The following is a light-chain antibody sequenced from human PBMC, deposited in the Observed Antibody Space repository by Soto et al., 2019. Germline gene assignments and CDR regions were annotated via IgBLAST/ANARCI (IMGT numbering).Light chain of an antibody. V-gene: IGKV3-20*01. CDR1: QSVSSSY. Sequence: ETVLTQSPGTLSLSPGERATLSCRASQSVSSSYLAWYQQKPGQAPRLLIYDASSRATGIPGRFSGSGYGTDFTLTISRLEPEDFAVYYCQQYVRSPPSWTFGQGTKVEIK. CDR3: QQYVRSPPSWT. CDR2: DAS. J-gene: IGKJ1*01.